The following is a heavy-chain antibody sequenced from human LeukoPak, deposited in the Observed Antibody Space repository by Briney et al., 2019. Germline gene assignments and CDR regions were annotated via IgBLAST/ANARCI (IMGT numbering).Heavy chain of an antibody. CDR1: GGSISGYY. V-gene: IGHV4-34*01. CDR2: INHSGST. D-gene: IGHD6-19*01. Sequence: SETLSLTCTVSGGSISGYYWSWIRQPPGKGLEWIGEINHSGSTNYNPSLKSRVTISVDTSKNQFSLKLSSVTAADTAVYYCARGAQTVDTPVAGIDYWGQGTLVTVSS. CDR3: ARGAQTVDTPVAGIDY. J-gene: IGHJ4*02.